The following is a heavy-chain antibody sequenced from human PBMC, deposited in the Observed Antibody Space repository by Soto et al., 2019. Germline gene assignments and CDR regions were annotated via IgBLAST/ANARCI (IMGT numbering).Heavy chain of an antibody. D-gene: IGHD4-17*01. Sequence: PSETLSLTCTFSGGSIXSGGYYLSWIRQHPGKGLEWIGYIYYSGSTYYNPSLKSRVTISVDTSKNQFSLKLSSVTAADTAVYYCARASRTYGDFDYWGQGTLVTVSS. CDR3: ARASRTYGDFDY. CDR1: GGSIXSGGYY. J-gene: IGHJ4*02. V-gene: IGHV4-31*03. CDR2: IYYSGST.